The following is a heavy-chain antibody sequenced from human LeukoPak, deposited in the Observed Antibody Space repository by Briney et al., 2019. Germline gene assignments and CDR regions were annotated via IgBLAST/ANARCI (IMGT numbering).Heavy chain of an antibody. V-gene: IGHV4-38-2*02. D-gene: IGHD3-10*01. Sequence: SETLSLTCTVSGYSISSGYYWGWIRQPPGKGLEWIGSIYHSGSTYYNPSLKSRVTISVDTSKNQFSLKLSSVTAADTAVYYCASGGSGSYHYFDYWGQGTLVTVSS. CDR1: GYSISSGYY. J-gene: IGHJ4*02. CDR3: ASGGSGSYHYFDY. CDR2: IYHSGST.